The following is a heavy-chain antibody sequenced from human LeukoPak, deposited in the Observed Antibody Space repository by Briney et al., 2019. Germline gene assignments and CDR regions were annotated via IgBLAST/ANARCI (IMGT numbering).Heavy chain of an antibody. Sequence: ASVKVSCKASGYTFTSYDINWVRQATGQGLEWMGWMNPNSGSTGYAQKFQGRVTMTRNTSISTAYMELSSLRSEDTAVYYCARSYSSSSSPYNWFDPWGQGTLVTVSS. J-gene: IGHJ5*02. D-gene: IGHD6-13*01. CDR2: MNPNSGST. V-gene: IGHV1-8*01. CDR3: ARSYSSSSSPYNWFDP. CDR1: GYTFTSYD.